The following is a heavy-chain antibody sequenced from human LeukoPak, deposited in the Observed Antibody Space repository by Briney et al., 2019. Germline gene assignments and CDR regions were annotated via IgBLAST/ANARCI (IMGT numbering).Heavy chain of an antibody. Sequence: ETLSLTCTVSGYSISSGYYWGWIRQPPGKGLEWIGSIYHSGSTYYNPSLKSRVTISVDTSKNQFSLKLSSVAAADTAVYYCARNIVLMVYASNWFDPWGQGTLVTVSS. CDR3: ARNIVLMVYASNWFDP. J-gene: IGHJ5*02. CDR1: GYSISSGYY. D-gene: IGHD2-8*01. V-gene: IGHV4-38-2*02. CDR2: IYHSGST.